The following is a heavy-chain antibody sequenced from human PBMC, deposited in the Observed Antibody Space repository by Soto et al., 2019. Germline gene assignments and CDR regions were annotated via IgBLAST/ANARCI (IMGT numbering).Heavy chain of an antibody. CDR3: ARAGCRGGSCYYYYYGMDV. Sequence: GGSLRLSCAASGFTFSDYYMSWIRQAPGKGLEWVSYISSSGSTIYYADSVKGRFTISRDNAKNSLYLQMNSLRAEDTAVYYCARAGCRGGSCYYYYYGMDVWGQGTTVTVSS. CDR2: ISSSGSTI. J-gene: IGHJ6*02. D-gene: IGHD2-15*01. CDR1: GFTFSDYY. V-gene: IGHV3-11*01.